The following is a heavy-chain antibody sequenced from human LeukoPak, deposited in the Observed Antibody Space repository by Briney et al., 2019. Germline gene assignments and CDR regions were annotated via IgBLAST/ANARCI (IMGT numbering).Heavy chain of an antibody. D-gene: IGHD3-22*01. V-gene: IGHV4-4*07. CDR1: GGSISSYY. J-gene: IGHJ3*01. CDR3: ARELRYDNSDSGAF. Sequence: PSETLSLTCTVSGGSISSYYRSWIRQPAGKGLEGIGRIYTSGSTNYNPSPKSRVTMSVDTSKNQFSLKLSSVTAADTAVYYCARELRYDNSDSGAFWGQGTVVTVSS. CDR2: IYTSGST.